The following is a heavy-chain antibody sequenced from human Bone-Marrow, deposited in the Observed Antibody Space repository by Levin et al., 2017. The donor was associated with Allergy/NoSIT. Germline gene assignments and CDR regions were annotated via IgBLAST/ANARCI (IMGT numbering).Heavy chain of an antibody. D-gene: IGHD3-16*01. CDR1: GFAFDDYA. CDR3: AKVRGDEDAFHI. V-gene: IGHV3-9*01. CDR2: ISWDSRTI. J-gene: IGHJ3*02. Sequence: SLKISCAASGFAFDDYAMHWVRQAPGKGLEWVSGISWDSRTIIYADSVKGRFTVSRDNGKNSLYLQMNSLRAEDTALYYCAKVRGDEDAFHIWGPGTMVTVSS.